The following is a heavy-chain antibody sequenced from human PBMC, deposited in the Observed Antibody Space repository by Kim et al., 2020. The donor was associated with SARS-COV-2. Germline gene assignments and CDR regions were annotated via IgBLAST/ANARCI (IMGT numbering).Heavy chain of an antibody. CDR2: ISYDGSNK. V-gene: IGHV3-30*03. CDR1: GFTFSSYG. J-gene: IGHJ6*02. D-gene: IGHD3-10*01. CDR3: AILGYYGSGGVDV. Sequence: GGSLRLSCAASGFTFSSYGMHWVRQAPGKGLEWVAVISYDGSNKFYADSVKGRFTISRDNSKNTLYLQMNSLRAEDTAVYYCAILGYYGSGGVDVWGHG.